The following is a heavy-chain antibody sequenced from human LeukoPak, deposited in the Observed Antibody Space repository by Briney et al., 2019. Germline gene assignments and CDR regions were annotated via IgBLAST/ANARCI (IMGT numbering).Heavy chain of an antibody. CDR1: GFTFSSYA. V-gene: IGHV3-30*04. D-gene: IGHD3-16*02. Sequence: GGSLGLSCAASGFTFSSYAMHWVRQAPGKGLEWVAVIRYDGSKKYYADSVKGRFTISRDNSKNTLFVQVNSLRAEDTAVYYCARGSKYDYIWGSYRYNLAGYYFDYWGQGSLVTVSS. J-gene: IGHJ4*02. CDR2: IRYDGSKK. CDR3: ARGSKYDYIWGSYRYNLAGYYFDY.